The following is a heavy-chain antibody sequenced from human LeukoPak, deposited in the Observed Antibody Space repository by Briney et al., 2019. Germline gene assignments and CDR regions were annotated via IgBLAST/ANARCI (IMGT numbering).Heavy chain of an antibody. D-gene: IGHD3-22*01. V-gene: IGHV1-2*02. CDR3: AISAHHDTSGYYIDY. J-gene: IGHJ4*02. CDR2: INPNSGGT. Sequence: ASVKVSCKASGYIFSGYYMNWVRQAPGQGLEWMGWINPNSGGTNYAQKFQARVTMTRDTSISTVYMEVNSLRSDDTAVYYCAISAHHDTSGYYIDYWGQGTLVTVSS. CDR1: GYIFSGYY.